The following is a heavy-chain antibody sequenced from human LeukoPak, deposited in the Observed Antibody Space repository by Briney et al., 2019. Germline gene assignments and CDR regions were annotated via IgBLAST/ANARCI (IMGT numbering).Heavy chain of an antibody. CDR2: IYSGGST. CDR1: GFTVSSNY. CDR3: AAGYYYGSGSYRDALDI. J-gene: IGHJ3*02. V-gene: IGHV3-53*01. D-gene: IGHD3-10*01. Sequence: GGSLRLSCAASGFTVSSNYMSWVRQAPGKGLEWVSVIYSGGSTYYADSVKGRFTISRDNSKNTLYLQMNSLRAEDTAVYYCAAGYYYGSGSYRDALDIWGQGTMVTVSS.